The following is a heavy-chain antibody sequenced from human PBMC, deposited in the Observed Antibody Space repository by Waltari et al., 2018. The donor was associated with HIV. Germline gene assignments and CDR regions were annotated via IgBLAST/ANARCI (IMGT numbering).Heavy chain of an antibody. CDR2: TYHRSKWST. CDR3: ARDSFSLDF. Sequence: QVYLEQSGPGLVKPSQTLTLTCVISGDSVSSDSAAWNWIRQSPSRGLEWRGRTYHRSKWSTDYAESVRGRITITPDTSNNQYSLHLTSVTADDTAMYFCARDSFSLDFWGQGSLVVVSS. V-gene: IGHV6-1*01. J-gene: IGHJ4*02. CDR1: GDSVSSDSAA.